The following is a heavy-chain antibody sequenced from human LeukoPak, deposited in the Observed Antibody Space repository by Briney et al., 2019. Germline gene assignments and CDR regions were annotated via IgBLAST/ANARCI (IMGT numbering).Heavy chain of an antibody. V-gene: IGHV3-7*01. J-gene: IGHJ4*02. CDR3: ARDVKGGNFDY. CDR1: GFTFTNYW. Sequence: PGGSLRLSCAASGFTFTNYWMSWVRQAPGKGLEWVANVKKDGSEKYYVDSVKGRFTISKDNAKNSVYLQMNSLRVEDTAVYYCARDVKGGNFDYWGQGTQVTVSS. CDR2: VKKDGSEK. D-gene: IGHD3-16*01.